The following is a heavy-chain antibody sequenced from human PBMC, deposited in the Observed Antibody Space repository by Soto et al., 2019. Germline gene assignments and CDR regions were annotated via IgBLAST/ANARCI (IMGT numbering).Heavy chain of an antibody. J-gene: IGHJ6*03. CDR3: ARDTPPNYYYYYMDV. CDR1: GFTISSYS. Sequence: GGSLRLSCAASGFTISSYSMNWVRQAPGKGLEWVSYISSSSSTIYYADSVKGRFTISRDNAKNSLYLQMNSLRAEDTAVYYCARDTPPNYYYYYMDVWGKGTTVTVSS. CDR2: ISSSSSTI. V-gene: IGHV3-48*01.